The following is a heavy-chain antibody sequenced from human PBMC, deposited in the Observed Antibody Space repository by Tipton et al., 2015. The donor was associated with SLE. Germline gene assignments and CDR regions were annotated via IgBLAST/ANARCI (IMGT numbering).Heavy chain of an antibody. V-gene: IGHV4-38-2*01. CDR2: HSHSGST. J-gene: IGHJ4*02. Sequence: TLSLTCAVSGYSISSGFSWGWTRLPPGKGLEWIGGHSHSGSTYYNPSLKSRVTISVDTSKNQLFLKLSAVTAADTAVYYCARAVAAVGYFDYWGQGTLVTVSS. D-gene: IGHD6-13*01. CDR1: GYSISSGFS. CDR3: ARAVAAVGYFDY.